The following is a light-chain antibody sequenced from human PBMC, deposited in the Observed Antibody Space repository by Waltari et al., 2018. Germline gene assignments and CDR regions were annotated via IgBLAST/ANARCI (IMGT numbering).Light chain of an antibody. CDR1: QDISRS. CDR3: LQVSNFPIT. CDR2: DTS. V-gene: IGKV1D-12*01. J-gene: IGKJ5*01. Sequence: DIQMTQSPSSVSASLGDRVTITCRASQDISRSLAWYQQTPGRSPKLLIFDTSSLQSGVPSRFSGSGSGTDFTLTISSLQPEDFATYYCLQVSNFPITFGQGTRLEIK.